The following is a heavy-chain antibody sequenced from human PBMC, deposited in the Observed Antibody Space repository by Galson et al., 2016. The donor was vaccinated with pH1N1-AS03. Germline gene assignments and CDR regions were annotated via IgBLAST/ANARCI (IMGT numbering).Heavy chain of an antibody. CDR3: VRAEPYYYDRRKYFAFLL. Sequence: SLRLSCAASGFTFSHYSMNWVRQAPGKGLEWVSSISGSSSYIYYADSVKGRFTISRDSVKDSLYLQMASLRVEDTALYYCVRAEPYYYDRRKYFAFLLWGQGTTVIVSS. D-gene: IGHD3-22*01. CDR2: ISGSSSYI. V-gene: IGHV3-21*06. J-gene: IGHJ3*01. CDR1: GFTFSHYS.